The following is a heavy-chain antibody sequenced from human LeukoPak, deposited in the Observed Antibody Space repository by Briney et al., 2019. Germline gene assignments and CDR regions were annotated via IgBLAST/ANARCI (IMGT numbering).Heavy chain of an antibody. D-gene: IGHD3-22*01. V-gene: IGHV3-30*02. CDR3: ARDSHDSSGYYYDY. J-gene: IGHJ4*02. CDR2: IWYDGSNK. CDR1: GFTFSSYG. Sequence: GGSLRLSCAASGFTFSSYGMHWVRQAPGKGLEWVALIWYDGSNKYYADSVKGRFTISRDNSKNTLYLQMNSLRAEDTAVYYCARDSHDSSGYYYDYWGQGTLVTVSS.